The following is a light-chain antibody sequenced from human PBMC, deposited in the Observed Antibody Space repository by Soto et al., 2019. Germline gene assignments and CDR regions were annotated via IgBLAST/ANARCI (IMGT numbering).Light chain of an antibody. J-gene: IGKJ5*01. CDR2: AAS. CDR1: QNINSY. CDR3: QQSYSTL. Sequence: DIQMTQSPSSLSASVGDRVTITCRARQNINSYLNWYQQKPGKAPKLLIYAASSLQSGVPSRFSGSGSGTDFTFTINSLQPEDIATYYCQQSYSTLFGQGTRLEIK. V-gene: IGKV1-39*01.